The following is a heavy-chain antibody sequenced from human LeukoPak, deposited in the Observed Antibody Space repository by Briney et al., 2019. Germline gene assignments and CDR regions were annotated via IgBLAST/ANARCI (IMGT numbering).Heavy chain of an antibody. J-gene: IGHJ4*02. V-gene: IGHV3-48*03. Sequence: PGGSLRLSCAASGFTFSSYEMNWVRQAPGKGLEWVSYISSSGSTIYYADSVKGRFTISRDNAKNSLYLQMNSLRAEDTAVYYCARVYYDSSGYSLDYWGQGTLATVSS. CDR3: ARVYYDSSGYSLDY. CDR1: GFTFSSYE. CDR2: ISSSGSTI. D-gene: IGHD3-22*01.